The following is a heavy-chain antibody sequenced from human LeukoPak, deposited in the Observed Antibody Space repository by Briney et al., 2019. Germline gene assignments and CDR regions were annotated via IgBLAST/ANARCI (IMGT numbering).Heavy chain of an antibody. CDR1: GFTFSSYG. V-gene: IGHV3-30*18. J-gene: IGHJ5*02. Sequence: PGGSLRLSCAASGFTFSSYGMHWVRQAPGKGPEWVAVISYDGSNKYYADSVKGRFTISRDNSKNTLYLQMNSLRAEDTAVYYCAKDPKFDPWGQGTLVTVSS. CDR3: AKDPKFDP. CDR2: ISYDGSNK.